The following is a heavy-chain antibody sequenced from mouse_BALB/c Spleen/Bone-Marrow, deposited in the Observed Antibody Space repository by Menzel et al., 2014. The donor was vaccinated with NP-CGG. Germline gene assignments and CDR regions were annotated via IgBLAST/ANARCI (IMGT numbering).Heavy chain of an antibody. Sequence: VQRVESGAELVMPGASVKMSCKASGYTFTDYWMHWVKQRPGQGLEWIGAIDTSDSYTTYSQNFKDKATLTVDESSSTAYMQFSSLTSEDSAVYYCARRYGHYWYFDVWGAGTTVTVSS. CDR1: GYTFTDYW. CDR2: IDTSDSYT. J-gene: IGHJ1*01. CDR3: ARRYGHYWYFDV. D-gene: IGHD2-10*02. V-gene: IGHV1-69*01.